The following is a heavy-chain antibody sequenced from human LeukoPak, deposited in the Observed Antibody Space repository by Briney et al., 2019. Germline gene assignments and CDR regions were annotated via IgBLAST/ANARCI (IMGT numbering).Heavy chain of an antibody. CDR1: GGSISSGSYY. CDR2: IYTSGST. V-gene: IGHV4-61*02. CDR3: ARYYYGSGSYYNVGGYFDY. Sequence: PSETLSLTCTVSGGSISSGSYYWSWIRQPAGKGLEWIGRIYTSGSTNYNPSLKSRVTISVDKSKSQLSLKLSSVTAADTAVYYCARYYYGSGSYYNVGGYFDYWGQGTLVTVSS. D-gene: IGHD3-10*01. J-gene: IGHJ4*02.